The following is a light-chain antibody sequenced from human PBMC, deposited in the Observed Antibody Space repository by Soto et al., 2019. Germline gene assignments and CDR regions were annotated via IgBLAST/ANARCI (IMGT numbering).Light chain of an antibody. CDR2: DVT. Sequence: QSALTQPASVSGSPGQSITISCTGTSSDVGGYDYVSWYQQHPGKAPKLMIYDVTYRPSGVSNRFSGSKSGSTASLTISGLQAEDEADYYCSSYTGTSNSFVFGTGTKLTV. J-gene: IGLJ1*01. CDR3: SSYTGTSNSFV. CDR1: SSDVGGYDY. V-gene: IGLV2-14*03.